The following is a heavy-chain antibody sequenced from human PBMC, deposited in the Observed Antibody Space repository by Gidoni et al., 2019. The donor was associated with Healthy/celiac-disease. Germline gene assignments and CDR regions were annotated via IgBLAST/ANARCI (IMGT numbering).Heavy chain of an antibody. CDR3: ARDSLYDFWSGYYDAFDI. J-gene: IGHJ3*02. Sequence: QVQLVQSGAEVKKPGASVKVSCKASGYTFTSYGISWVRQAPGQGLEWMGWISAYNGNTNYAQKLQGRVTMTTDTSTSTAYMELRSLRSDDTAVYYCARDSLYDFWSGYYDAFDIWGQGTMVTVSS. CDR2: ISAYNGNT. CDR1: GYTFTSYG. V-gene: IGHV1-18*01. D-gene: IGHD3-3*01.